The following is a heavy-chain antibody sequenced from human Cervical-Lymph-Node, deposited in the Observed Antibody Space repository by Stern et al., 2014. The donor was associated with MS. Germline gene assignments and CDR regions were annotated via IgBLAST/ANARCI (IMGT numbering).Heavy chain of an antibody. V-gene: IGHV1-46*01. J-gene: IGHJ5*02. CDR1: GYTFTSHY. CDR3: ARGFVSTANGFDL. D-gene: IGHD3-10*01. Sequence: VQLVESGAEVKKPGASVTVSCKASGYTFTSHYIHWVRQAPGQGLEWMGILKPISESTNSAPLFQGRLNMTWDTATITVNMHLSNRTAEDTAVYYCARGFVSTANGFDLWGQGTLVTVSS. CDR2: LKPISEST.